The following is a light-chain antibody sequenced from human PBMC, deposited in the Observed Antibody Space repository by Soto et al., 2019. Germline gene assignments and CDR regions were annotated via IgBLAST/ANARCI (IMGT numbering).Light chain of an antibody. J-gene: IGKJ4*01. CDR3: QKCKIAPFT. CDR1: LDISNF. Sequence: DIQMTQSPSSLSAFVGDTVTITCRASLDISNFLAWYQQKPGKVPKLLIYAASTLQSGVPSRFSGSGSGTDFTLTISSLRPEDVATYYCQKCKIAPFTFGGGTKVDI. CDR2: AAS. V-gene: IGKV1-27*01.